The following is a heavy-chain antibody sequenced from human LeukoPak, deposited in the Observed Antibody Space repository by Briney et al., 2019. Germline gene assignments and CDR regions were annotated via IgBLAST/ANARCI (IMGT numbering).Heavy chain of an antibody. D-gene: IGHD6-6*01. CDR1: GYTFTDFS. CDR2: INPTGGSA. CDR3: ASHYSSSSRTSDWYYYYYMDV. V-gene: IGHV1-46*01. Sequence: ASVKVSCKTSGYTFTDFSIHWVRQAPGQGLEWMGIINPTGGSAGFAQKFQGRVTMTRDMSTSTFYMELSRLRSDDTAVYYCASHYSSSSRTSDWYYYYYMDVWGKGTTVTVSS. J-gene: IGHJ6*03.